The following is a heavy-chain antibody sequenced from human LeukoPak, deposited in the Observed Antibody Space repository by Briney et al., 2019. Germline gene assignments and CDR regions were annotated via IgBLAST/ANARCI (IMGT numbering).Heavy chain of an antibody. D-gene: IGHD6-25*01. CDR2: TYYRSKWYN. Sequence: SQTLSLTFAISGDSVSSNSAAWNWLRQSPSRGLEWLGRTYYRSKWYNDYAVSVKSRITINPDTSKNQFSLQLDSVTPEDTAVYYCAREQRAYFDYWGQGTLVTVSS. V-gene: IGHV6-1*01. CDR1: GDSVSSNSAA. J-gene: IGHJ4*02. CDR3: AREQRAYFDY.